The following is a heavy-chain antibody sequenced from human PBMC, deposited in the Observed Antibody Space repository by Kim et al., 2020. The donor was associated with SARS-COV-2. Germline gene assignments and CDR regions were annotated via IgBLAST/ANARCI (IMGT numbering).Heavy chain of an antibody. J-gene: IGHJ6*02. D-gene: IGHD3-10*01. CDR3: ARVGFPGFYGMDV. V-gene: IGHV7-4-1*02. Sequence: YAQGFTVRFVFSLDTSVSTAYLQISSLKAEDTAVYYCARVGFPGFYGMDVWGQGTTVTVSS.